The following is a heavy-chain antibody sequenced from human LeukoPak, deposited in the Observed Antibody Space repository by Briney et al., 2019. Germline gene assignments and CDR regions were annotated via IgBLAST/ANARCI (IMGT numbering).Heavy chain of an antibody. V-gene: IGHV4-31*03. D-gene: IGHD3-9*01. J-gene: IGHJ4*02. CDR2: IYYSGST. Sequence: SETLSLTCTVSGASISSGGYYWSWIRQHPGKGLEWIGYIYYSGSTYYNPSLKSRVTISVDTSKNQFSLKLSSVTAADTAVYYCARELRDFDWLLLDYWGQGTRVTVSS. CDR1: GASISSGGYY. CDR3: ARELRDFDWLLLDY.